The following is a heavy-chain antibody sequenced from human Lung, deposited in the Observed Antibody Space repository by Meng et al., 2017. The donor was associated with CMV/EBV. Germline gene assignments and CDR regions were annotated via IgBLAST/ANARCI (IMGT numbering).Heavy chain of an antibody. Sequence: GESLKISCAASGFTFSSYWMHWVRQAPGKGLVWVSRINSDGSSKSYADSVKGRFTISRDNAKNTLYLQMNSLRAEDTAVYYCARPANDYSTPFDYWGQGTLVTVSS. CDR1: GFTFSSYW. CDR3: ARPANDYSTPFDY. J-gene: IGHJ4*02. V-gene: IGHV3-74*01. CDR2: INSDGSSK. D-gene: IGHD4-11*01.